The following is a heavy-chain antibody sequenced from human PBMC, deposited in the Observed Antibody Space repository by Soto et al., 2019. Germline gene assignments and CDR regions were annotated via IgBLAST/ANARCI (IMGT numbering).Heavy chain of an antibody. CDR2: MNPNSGNT. V-gene: IGHV1-8*02. J-gene: IGHJ4*02. D-gene: IGHD6-13*01. CDR1: GGTFSSYA. Sequence: QVQLVQSGAEVKKPGSSVKVSCKASGGTFSSYAISWVRQAPGQGLEWMGGMNPNSGNTGYAQKFQGRVTMTRNTSISTAYMELSSLRSEDTAVYYCARVSIAAAGYWGQGTLVTVSS. CDR3: ARVSIAAAGY.